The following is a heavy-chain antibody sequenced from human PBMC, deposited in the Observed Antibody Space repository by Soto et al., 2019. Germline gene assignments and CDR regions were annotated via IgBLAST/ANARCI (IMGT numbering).Heavy chain of an antibody. CDR3: ARAWYSNWFDP. CDR2: INSDGSST. Sequence: EVQLVESGGGLVQPGGSLRLSCAASGFTFSSYWMHWVRQAPGKGLVWVSRINSDGSSTNYADSVKGRFTISRDNAKNTLYLRMNSLRAEDTAVYYCARAWYSNWFDPWGQGTLVTVSS. D-gene: IGHD2-15*01. J-gene: IGHJ5*02. CDR1: GFTFSSYW. V-gene: IGHV3-74*01.